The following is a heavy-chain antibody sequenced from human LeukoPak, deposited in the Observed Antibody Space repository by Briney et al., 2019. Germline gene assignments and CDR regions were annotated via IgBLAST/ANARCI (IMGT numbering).Heavy chain of an antibody. V-gene: IGHV4-34*01. D-gene: IGHD3-22*01. J-gene: IGHJ4*02. CDR3: ARGNYYDSSGYPPFSI. CDR2: INHSGST. Sequence: SETLSLTCAVYGGSFSGYYWSWIRQPPGKGLEWIGEINHSGSTNYNPSLKSRVTISVDTSKNQFSLNLSSVTATDTAVYYCARGNYYDSSGYPPFSIWGQGARVTVSS. CDR1: GGSFSGYY.